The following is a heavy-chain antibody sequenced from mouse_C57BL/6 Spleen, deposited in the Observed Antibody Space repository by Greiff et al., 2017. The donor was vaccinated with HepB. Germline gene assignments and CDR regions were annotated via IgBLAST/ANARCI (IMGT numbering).Heavy chain of an antibody. J-gene: IGHJ3*01. CDR3: ARGGWLLQGFAY. Sequence: QVQLQQSGAELARPGASVKLSCKASGYTFTSYGISWVKQRTGQGLEWIGEIYPRSGNTYYNEKFKGKATLTADKSSSTAYMELRSLTSEDSAVYFCARGGWLLQGFAYRGQGTLVTVSA. D-gene: IGHD2-3*01. V-gene: IGHV1-81*01. CDR1: GYTFTSYG. CDR2: IYPRSGNT.